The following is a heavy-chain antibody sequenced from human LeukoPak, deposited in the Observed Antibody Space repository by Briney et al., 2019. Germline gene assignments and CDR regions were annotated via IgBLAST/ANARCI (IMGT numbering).Heavy chain of an antibody. CDR1: GFTFSDYA. CDR3: AREVRAYGGYSQSDY. CDR2: ISSSSSYI. Sequence: GGSLRLSCAASGFTFSDYAMSWVRQAPGKGLEWVSSISSSSSYIYYADSVKGRFTISRHNAKNSLYLQMNTLRVEDTAVYYCAREVRAYGGYSQSDYWGQGTLVTVSS. V-gene: IGHV3-21*01. D-gene: IGHD5-12*01. J-gene: IGHJ4*02.